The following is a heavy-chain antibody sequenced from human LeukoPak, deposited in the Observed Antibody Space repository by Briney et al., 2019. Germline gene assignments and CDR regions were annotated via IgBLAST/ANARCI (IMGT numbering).Heavy chain of an antibody. CDR3: TRLTGDDCSSTSCRDY. J-gene: IGHJ4*02. D-gene: IGHD2-2*01. CDR1: GFTFTGSA. CDR2: VRSKANSYAT. V-gene: IGHV3-73*01. Sequence: QTGASLKLSCAPDGFTFTGSAMQLVRQASGTGLEWDGRVRSKANSYATAYAASVKGRFTITRDDSKNTAYLQMNSLKTEDTAVYYCTRLTGDDCSSTSCRDYWGQGTLVTVSS.